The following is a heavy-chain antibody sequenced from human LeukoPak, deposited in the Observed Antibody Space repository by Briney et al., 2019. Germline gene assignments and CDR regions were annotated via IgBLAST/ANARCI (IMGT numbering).Heavy chain of an antibody. CDR3: ARDVGASGPDAFDI. D-gene: IGHD1-26*01. V-gene: IGHV3-21*01. Sequence: PGGSLRLSCAASGFTFSTYNMNWVRQAPGKGLEWVSSISSSSNYIYYADSVKGRFTISRDNAKNSLYLQMNSLRAEDTDVYYCARDVGASGPDAFDIWGQGTMVTVSS. CDR1: GFTFSTYN. J-gene: IGHJ3*02. CDR2: ISSSSNYI.